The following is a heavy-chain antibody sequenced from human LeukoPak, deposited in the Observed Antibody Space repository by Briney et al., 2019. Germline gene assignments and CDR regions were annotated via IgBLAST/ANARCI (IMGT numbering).Heavy chain of an antibody. J-gene: IGHJ4*02. CDR3: ARDSDPRYYYDSSGYTDY. D-gene: IGHD3-22*01. Sequence: PGGSLRLSCAASGFTFSSFSMNWVRQAPGKGLEWVSYISGSSSTIYYADSVKGRFTISRDNAKNSLYLQMNSLRAEDTAVYYCARDSDPRYYYDSSGYTDYWGQGTLVTVSS. CDR1: GFTFSSFS. CDR2: ISGSSSTI. V-gene: IGHV3-48*04.